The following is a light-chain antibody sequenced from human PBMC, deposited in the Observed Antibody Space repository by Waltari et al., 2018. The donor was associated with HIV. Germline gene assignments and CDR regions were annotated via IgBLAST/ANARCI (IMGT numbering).Light chain of an antibody. V-gene: IGLV1-51*01. CDR2: DNN. Sequence: QSVLTQPPSVSAAPRQTVTISCSGSSPHIGINYVSWSQQVTGAAPKLVLYDNNERPSGIRDRFSGSKSGTSATLDITGLQPGDEADYYCGTWDSGKNVWVFGGGTKLTVL. CDR1: SPHIGINY. J-gene: IGLJ3*02. CDR3: GTWDSGKNVWV.